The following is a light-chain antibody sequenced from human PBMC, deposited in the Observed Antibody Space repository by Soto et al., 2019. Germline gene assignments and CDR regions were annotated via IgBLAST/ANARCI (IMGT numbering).Light chain of an antibody. J-gene: IGLJ1*01. CDR1: SSDIGGYNY. V-gene: IGLV2-14*01. Sequence: QSALTQPDSVSGSPGQSITISYTGISSDIGGYNYVSWYQQHPGKAPKLMIYEVTNRPSGVSNRFSGSESGNTASLTISGLQADDEADYYCSSHTSNSTYVFGTVTKVTVL. CDR3: SSHTSNSTYV. CDR2: EVT.